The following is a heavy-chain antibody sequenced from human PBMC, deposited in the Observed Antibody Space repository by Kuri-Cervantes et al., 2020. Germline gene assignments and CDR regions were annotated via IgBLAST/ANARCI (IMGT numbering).Heavy chain of an antibody. V-gene: IGHV3-15*01. Sequence: GGSLRLSCAASGFTFSNAWMSWVRQAPGKGLEWVGRIKSKTDGGTTDYAAPVKGRFTISRDDSKNTLYLQMNSLKTEDTAVYYCTTDILKTTVTPKIDYWGQGTLVTVSS. J-gene: IGHJ4*02. CDR3: TTDILKTTVTPKIDY. D-gene: IGHD4-17*01. CDR1: GFTFSNAW. CDR2: IKSKTDGGTT.